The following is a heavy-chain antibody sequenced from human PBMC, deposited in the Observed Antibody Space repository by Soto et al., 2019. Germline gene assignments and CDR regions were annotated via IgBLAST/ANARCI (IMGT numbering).Heavy chain of an antibody. J-gene: IGHJ6*02. Sequence: QVQLVQSGADVKKPGSSVKVSCKASGGTFSSYAISWVRQAAGQGLEWMGGIIPIFGTANYAQKFQGRVTITADKSTSTAYMQLSSLRSEHTAVYYCAREGITGTTDYYYYYGMDVWGQGTTVTVSS. V-gene: IGHV1-69*06. CDR2: IIPIFGTA. D-gene: IGHD1-20*01. CDR3: AREGITGTTDYYYYYGMDV. CDR1: GGTFSSYA.